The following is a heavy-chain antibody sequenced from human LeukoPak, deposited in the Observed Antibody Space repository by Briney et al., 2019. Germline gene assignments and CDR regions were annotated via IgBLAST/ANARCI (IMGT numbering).Heavy chain of an antibody. J-gene: IGHJ4*02. D-gene: IGHD4-23*01. Sequence: SETLSLTCTVSGGSLSSSSYYWSWIRQPPGKGLEWIGEINHSGSTNYNPSLKSRVTISVDTSKNQFSLKLSSVAAADTAVYYCARGDTTVVTYWGQGTLVTVSS. CDR1: GGSLSSSSYY. CDR2: INHSGST. V-gene: IGHV4-39*07. CDR3: ARGDTTVVTY.